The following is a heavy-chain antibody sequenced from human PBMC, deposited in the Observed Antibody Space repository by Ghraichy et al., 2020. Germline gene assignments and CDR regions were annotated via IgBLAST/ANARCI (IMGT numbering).Heavy chain of an antibody. CDR3: ARHASALLTAVGTFWFDP. Sequence: SETLSLTCNVSGGSIRSSNYYWGWIRQPPGKGLEWIASIYYRGSTYHTPSLKSRVTISLDTSTNQFSLKLSSMTAADTAVYYCARHASALLTAVGTFWFDPWGQGTLVTVSS. CDR1: GGSIRSSNYY. J-gene: IGHJ5*02. CDR2: IYYRGST. D-gene: IGHD6-13*01. V-gene: IGHV4-39*01.